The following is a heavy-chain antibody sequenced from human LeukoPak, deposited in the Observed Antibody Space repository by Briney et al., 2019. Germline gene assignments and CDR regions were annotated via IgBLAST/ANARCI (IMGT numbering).Heavy chain of an antibody. CDR1: GGSISSYY. CDR2: IYTSGST. J-gene: IGHJ4*02. D-gene: IGHD5-18*01. V-gene: IGHV4-4*07. CDR3: ARRGRYGYYFDY. Sequence: SETLSLTCTVSGGSISSYYWSWIRQPAGKGLEWIGRIYTSGSTSYNPSLKSRVTMSVGTSKNQFSLKLSSVTAADTAVYYCARRGRYGYYFDYWGQGTLVTVSS.